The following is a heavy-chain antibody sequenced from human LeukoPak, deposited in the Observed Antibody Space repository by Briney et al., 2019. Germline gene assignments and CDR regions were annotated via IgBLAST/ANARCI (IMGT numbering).Heavy chain of an antibody. D-gene: IGHD1-26*01. CDR2: ISSSSNYI. CDR1: GFTFSSYS. Sequence: GGSLRLSCAASGFTFSSYSMSWVRQAPGKGLEWLSSISSSSNYIFYADSVKGRFTISRDNAKSSLYLQMNSLRTEDTAVYYCARDLTWKWELLPWGQGTMVTVSS. J-gene: IGHJ3*01. V-gene: IGHV3-21*01. CDR3: ARDLTWKWELLP.